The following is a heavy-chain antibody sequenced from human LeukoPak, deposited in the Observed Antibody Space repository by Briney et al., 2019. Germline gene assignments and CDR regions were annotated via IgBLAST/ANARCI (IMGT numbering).Heavy chain of an antibody. CDR3: ARDLGDIVVVPAARVSNRFDP. J-gene: IGHJ5*02. V-gene: IGHV3-30-3*01. D-gene: IGHD2-2*01. CDR2: ISYDGSNK. CDR1: GFTFSSYA. Sequence: GGSLRLSCAASGFTFSSYAMHWVRQAPGKGLEWVAVISYDGSNKYHADSVKGRFTISRDNSKNTLYLQMNSLRAEDTAVYYCARDLGDIVVVPAARVSNRFDPWGQGTLVTVSS.